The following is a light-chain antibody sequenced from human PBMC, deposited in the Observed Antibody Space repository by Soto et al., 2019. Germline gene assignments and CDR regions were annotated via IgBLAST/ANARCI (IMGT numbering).Light chain of an antibody. V-gene: IGLV2-14*01. CDR3: SSLSTTSTTIV. J-gene: IGLJ1*01. Sequence: QSVVSQHSSMSGSPGQSITIPCTGASSDIGLYNYVSWYQHHPGKAPKLLISEVNVRPSGLSDRFSASKAGNTASLTISGLQPEDEAYYYCSSLSTTSTTIVFGSGTKVTVL. CDR2: EVN. CDR1: SSDIGLYNY.